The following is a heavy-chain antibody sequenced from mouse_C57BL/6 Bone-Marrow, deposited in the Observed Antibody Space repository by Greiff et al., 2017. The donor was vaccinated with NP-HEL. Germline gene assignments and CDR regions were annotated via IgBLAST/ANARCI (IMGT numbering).Heavy chain of an antibody. D-gene: IGHD1-1*01. CDR1: GYTFTDYE. Sequence: VKLMESGAELVRPGASVTLSCKASGYTFTDYEMHWVKQTPVHGLEWIGAIDPETGGTAYNQKFKGKAILTADKSSSTAYMELRSLTSEDSAVYYCTHYYGSSGWGQGTTLTVSS. CDR3: THYYGSSG. V-gene: IGHV1-15*01. CDR2: IDPETGGT. J-gene: IGHJ2*01.